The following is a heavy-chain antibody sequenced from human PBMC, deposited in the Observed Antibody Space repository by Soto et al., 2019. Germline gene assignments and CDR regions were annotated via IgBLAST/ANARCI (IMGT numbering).Heavy chain of an antibody. CDR1: GFTFSSYA. CDR3: ARAGFWYGSGIYGYGIDV. D-gene: IGHD3-10*01. V-gene: IGHV3-64*01. CDR2: ISTNGGST. Sequence: EVQLVESGGGLVQPGGSLRLSCAASGFTFSSYAMHWVRQAPGKGLEYFSAISTNGGSTYYANSVKGRFTISRDNYKNTLYLQMGSLRVEDMAVYYCARAGFWYGSGIYGYGIDVWGQGTTVTVSS. J-gene: IGHJ6*02.